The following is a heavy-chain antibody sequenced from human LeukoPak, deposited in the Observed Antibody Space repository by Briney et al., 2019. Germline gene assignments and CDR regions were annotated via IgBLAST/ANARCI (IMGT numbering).Heavy chain of an antibody. J-gene: IGHJ4*02. CDR3: ARAYGSRGYDY. CDR1: GFTFSSYE. CDR2: ISSSGSTI. D-gene: IGHD3-10*01. Sequence: GESLRLSCAASGFTFSSYEMNWVRQAPGKGLEWVSYISSSGSTIYYADSVKGRFTISRDNAKNSLYLQMNSLRAEDTAVYYCARAYGSRGYDYWGQGTLVTVSS. V-gene: IGHV3-48*03.